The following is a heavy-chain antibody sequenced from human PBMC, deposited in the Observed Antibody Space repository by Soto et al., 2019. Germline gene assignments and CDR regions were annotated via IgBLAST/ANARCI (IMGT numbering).Heavy chain of an antibody. Sequence: PSETLSLTCTVSGGSISSYYWSRIRQPPGKGLEWIGYIYYSGSTNYNPSLKSRVTISVDTSKNQFSLKLSSVTAADTAVYYCAMVAAAGKEGGDWLDPWGQGTLVTVSS. CDR2: IYYSGST. J-gene: IGHJ5*02. D-gene: IGHD6-13*01. CDR1: GGSISSYY. V-gene: IGHV4-59*03. CDR3: AMVAAAGKEGGDWLDP.